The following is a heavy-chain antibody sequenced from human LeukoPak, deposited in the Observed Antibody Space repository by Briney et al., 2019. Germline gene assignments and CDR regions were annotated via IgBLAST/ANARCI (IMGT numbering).Heavy chain of an antibody. CDR3: ARGRPHGNDY. V-gene: IGHV3-74*01. Sequence: GGSLRLSCAASGFTFSSHWMNWVRQAPGKGLVWVSRIASDGSSTTYADSVKGRFSVSRDNAKNTLYLQMNSLRVEDTAVYYCARGRPHGNDYWGQGTLVTVSS. CDR1: GFTFSSHW. D-gene: IGHD4-23*01. J-gene: IGHJ4*02. CDR2: IASDGSST.